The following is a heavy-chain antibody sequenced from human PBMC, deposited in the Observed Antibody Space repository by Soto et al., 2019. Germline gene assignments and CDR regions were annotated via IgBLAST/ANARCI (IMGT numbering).Heavy chain of an antibody. CDR2: ISHDGRNK. CDR3: ARDPSPNGYSSRWYGAAYFDY. Sequence: QVQLVESGGGVVQPGRSLRLSCAASGFTFSSYAMHWVRQAPGKGLEWVAVISHDGRNKDYADSVKGRFTISRDNSKNALYLHMNSLRPEDTAVYYYARDPSPNGYSSRWYGAAYFDYWGRGNLFAVSS. CDR1: GFTFSSYA. V-gene: IGHV3-30*04. D-gene: IGHD6-13*01. J-gene: IGHJ4*02.